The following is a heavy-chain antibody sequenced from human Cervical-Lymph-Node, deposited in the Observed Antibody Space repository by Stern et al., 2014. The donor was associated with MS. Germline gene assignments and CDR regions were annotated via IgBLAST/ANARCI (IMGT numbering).Heavy chain of an antibody. V-gene: IGHV3-21*01. J-gene: IGHJ4*02. CDR1: GFTFSGYT. CDR3: ANGSPLHY. Sequence: EVQLVESGGGLVKPGGSLRLSCAASGFTFSGYTMNWVRQAPGKGLEWVSSIKTRSSYIYSADSVKGRFTVSRDNAKNSLYLQMNSLRGDDTAVYYCANGSPLHYWGQGTLVTVSS. CDR2: IKTRSSYI. D-gene: IGHD1-26*01.